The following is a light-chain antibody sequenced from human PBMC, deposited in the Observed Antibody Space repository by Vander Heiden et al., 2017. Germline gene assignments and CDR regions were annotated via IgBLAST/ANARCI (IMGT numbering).Light chain of an antibody. CDR1: ALPKQD. V-gene: IGLV3-25*03. J-gene: IGLJ3*02. CDR2: KDS. Sequence: SYELTQPPTVSVSPGQTARITCSGDALPKQDDYWYQQKPAQAPVLLFYKDSERPSGITERFSGSSSGTTVTLTISGVQAEDGADYYCQSADSSGNSWVFGGGTKLTVL. CDR3: QSADSSGNSWV.